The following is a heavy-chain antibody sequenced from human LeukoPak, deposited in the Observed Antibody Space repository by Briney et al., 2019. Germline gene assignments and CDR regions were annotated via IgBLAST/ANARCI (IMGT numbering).Heavy chain of an antibody. CDR2: ISAYNGNT. J-gene: IGHJ6*02. D-gene: IGHD3-3*01. V-gene: IGHV1-18*01. CDR1: GYTFTSYG. CDR3: ARDRSITIFGVVMAYYYYGMDV. Sequence: ASVKVSCKASGYTFTSYGISWVRQALGQGLEWMGWISAYNGNTNYAHKLQGRVTMTTDTSTSTAYMELRSLRSDDTAVYYCARDRSITIFGVVMAYYYYGMDVWGQGTTVTVSS.